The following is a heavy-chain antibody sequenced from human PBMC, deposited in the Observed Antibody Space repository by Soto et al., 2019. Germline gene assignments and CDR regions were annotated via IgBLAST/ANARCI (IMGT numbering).Heavy chain of an antibody. CDR1: GYTFTSYY. D-gene: IGHD5-12*01. Sequence: ASVKVSCKASGYTFTSYYMHWVRQAPGQGLEWMGIINPSGGSTSYAQKFQGRVTMTRDTSTSTVYMELSSLRSEDTAVYYCASYSGYDLYYYYYGMDVWGQGTTVTVS. CDR3: ASYSGYDLYYYYYGMDV. J-gene: IGHJ6*02. CDR2: INPSGGST. V-gene: IGHV1-46*01.